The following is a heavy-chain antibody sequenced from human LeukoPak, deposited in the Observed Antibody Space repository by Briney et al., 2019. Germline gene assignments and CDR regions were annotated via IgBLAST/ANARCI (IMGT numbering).Heavy chain of an antibody. CDR3: ARDNPIGFGQLTARDY. V-gene: IGHV3-48*02. CDR2: ISAGSSTI. J-gene: IGHJ4*02. D-gene: IGHD3-10*01. CDR1: GFTFSTYS. Sequence: PGGSLRLSCAASGFTFSTYSMNWVRQAPGKGLEWVSYISAGSSTIYYADSVRGRFTISRDNAKNSLYLQMNSLRDEDKAVYYCARDNPIGFGQLTARDYWGQGTLVTVSS.